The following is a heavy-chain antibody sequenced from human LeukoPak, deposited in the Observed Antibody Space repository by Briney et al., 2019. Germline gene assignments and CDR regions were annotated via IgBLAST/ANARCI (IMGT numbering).Heavy chain of an antibody. Sequence: ASVKVSCKASGGTFSSYAISWVRQAPGQGLEWMGGIIPIFGTANCAQKFQGRVTITTDESTSTAYMELSSLRSEDTAVYYCARGGYSGYELALNWFDPWGQGTLVTVSS. CDR3: ARGGYSGYELALNWFDP. D-gene: IGHD5-12*01. V-gene: IGHV1-69*05. CDR2: IIPIFGTA. J-gene: IGHJ5*02. CDR1: GGTFSSYA.